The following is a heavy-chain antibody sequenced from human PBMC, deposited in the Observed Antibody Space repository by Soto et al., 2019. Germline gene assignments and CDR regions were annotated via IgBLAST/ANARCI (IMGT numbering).Heavy chain of an antibody. Sequence: QVQLVQSGAEVKKPGASVKVSCQASGYTFTSYGITWVRQAPGQGFEWMGWVSAYNEKTNYAQKFQGRVTMTTDTYPNPANMGLGSLTSYDGAVYYFARDRSIGPGNCFLLFYYWGQGTLVFVSS. D-gene: IGHD2-15*01. CDR1: GYTFTSYG. J-gene: IGHJ4*02. CDR2: VSAYNEKT. CDR3: ARDRSIGPGNCFLLFYY. V-gene: IGHV1-18*01.